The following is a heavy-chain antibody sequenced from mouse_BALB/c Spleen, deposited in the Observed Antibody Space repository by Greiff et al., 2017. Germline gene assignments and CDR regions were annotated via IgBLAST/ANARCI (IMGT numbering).Heavy chain of an antibody. V-gene: IGHV1S81*02. CDR1: GYTFTSYW. Sequence: QVQLKQPGAELVKPGASVKLSCKASGYTFTSYWMHWVKQRPGQGLEWIGEINPSNGRTNYNEKFKSKATLTVDKSSSTAYMQLSSLTSEDSAVYYCASLLDYWGQGTTLTVSS. J-gene: IGHJ2*01. CDR3: ASLLDY. D-gene: IGHD2-10*01. CDR2: INPSNGRT.